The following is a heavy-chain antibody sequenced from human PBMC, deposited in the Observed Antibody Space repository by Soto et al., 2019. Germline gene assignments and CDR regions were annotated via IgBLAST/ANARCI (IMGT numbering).Heavy chain of an antibody. V-gene: IGHV3-23*01. CDR3: AKWHGDGDH. CDR1: GFSFSTYG. CDR2: VSGGSGTT. J-gene: IGHJ4*02. Sequence: EVQLLESGGGLVQPGGSLRLSCAVSGFSFSTYGVTWVRQTPGKGLEWVSGVSGGSGTTHYADSVKGRFTITGDTSKTTVYLQMNSLRVEDTAVYYCAKWHGDGDHWGQGTLVTVS.